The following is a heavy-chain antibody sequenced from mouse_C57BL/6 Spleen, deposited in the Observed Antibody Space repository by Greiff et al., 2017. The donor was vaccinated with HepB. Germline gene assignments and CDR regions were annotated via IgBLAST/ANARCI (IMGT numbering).Heavy chain of an antibody. V-gene: IGHV5-6*01. CDR1: GFTFSSYG. D-gene: IGHD4-1*01. J-gene: IGHJ4*01. Sequence: EVMLVESGGDLVKPGGSLKLSCAASGFTFSSYGMSWVRQTPDKRLEWVATISSGGSYTYYPDSVKGRFTISRDNAKNTLYLQMSRLKSEDTAMYYCARQLGRKGMDYWGQGTSVTVSS. CDR2: ISSGGSYT. CDR3: ARQLGRKGMDY.